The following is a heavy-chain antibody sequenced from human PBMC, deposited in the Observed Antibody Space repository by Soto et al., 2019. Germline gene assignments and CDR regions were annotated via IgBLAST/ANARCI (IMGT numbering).Heavy chain of an antibody. D-gene: IGHD6-13*01. J-gene: IGHJ4*02. CDR3: AIRMYSTRWYYLDY. CDR1: GFTVSSYA. CDR2: ISAST. V-gene: IGHV3-23*01. Sequence: EMQLLESGGGLVQAGGSLRLSCAASGFTVSSYALNWVRQAPGKGLEWVSGISASTYYADSVKGRFTISRDTSNNTLYLQMNSLRAEDTAIYFCAIRMYSTRWYYLDYWGQGTLVTVSS.